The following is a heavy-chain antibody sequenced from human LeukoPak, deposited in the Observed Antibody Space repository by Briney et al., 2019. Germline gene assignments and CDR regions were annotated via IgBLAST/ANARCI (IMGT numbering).Heavy chain of an antibody. D-gene: IGHD1-14*01. CDR3: TTQQGSWALNY. CDR2: ISSSSSYI. J-gene: IGHJ4*02. Sequence: GGSLRLSCAAPGFTFSSYSMNWVRQAPGKGLEWVSSISSSSSYIYYADSVKGRFTISRDNAKNSLYLQMNSLRAEDTAVYYCTTQQGSWALNYWGQGVLVTVSS. V-gene: IGHV3-21*01. CDR1: GFTFSSYS.